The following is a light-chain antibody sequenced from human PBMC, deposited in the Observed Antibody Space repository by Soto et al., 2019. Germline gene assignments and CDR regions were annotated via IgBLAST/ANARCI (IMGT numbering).Light chain of an antibody. Sequence: DIVMIQSPDSLAVSLGERATINCKSSQSVLYSSNNKNYLAWYQQKPGQPPRLLISWASTRESGVPDRFSGSGSGTDFTLTISTLQAEDVAVYYCQQYYSTPQTFGQGTKVEIK. J-gene: IGKJ1*01. CDR2: WAS. CDR1: QSVLYSSNNKNY. CDR3: QQYYSTPQT. V-gene: IGKV4-1*01.